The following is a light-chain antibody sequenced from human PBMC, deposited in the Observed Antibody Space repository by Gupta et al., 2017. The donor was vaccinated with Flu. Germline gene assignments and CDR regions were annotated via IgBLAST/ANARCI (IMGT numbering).Light chain of an antibody. J-gene: IGKJ1*01. CDR2: LGS. V-gene: IGKV2-28*01. CDR3: MQARQTPQT. CDR1: QSLLHSNGYNY. Sequence: DIVMTQSPLSLTVTPGEPASISCRSSQSLLHSNGYNYLDWYLQKPGQSPQLLIYLGSNRASWVPDRFSGSGSGTDFTLKISRVEAEDVGVYYCMQARQTPQTFGQGTKVEIK.